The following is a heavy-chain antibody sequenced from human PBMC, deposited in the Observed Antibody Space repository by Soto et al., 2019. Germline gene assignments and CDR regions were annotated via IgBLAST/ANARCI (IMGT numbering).Heavy chain of an antibody. V-gene: IGHV3-21*01. CDR2: ISSSSSYI. J-gene: IGHJ3*02. CDR1: GFTFSSYS. Sequence: GGSLRLSCAASGFTFSSYSMNWVRQAPGKGLEWVSSISSSSSYIYYADSVKGRFTISRDKAKNSLYLQMNSLRAEDTAVYYGARSKYYDILTGYYAFDIWGQGTMDTVSS. CDR3: ARSKYYDILTGYYAFDI. D-gene: IGHD3-9*01.